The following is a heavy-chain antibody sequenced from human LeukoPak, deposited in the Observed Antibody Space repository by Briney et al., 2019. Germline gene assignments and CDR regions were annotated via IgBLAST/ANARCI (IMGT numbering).Heavy chain of an antibody. D-gene: IGHD1-1*01. CDR2: INTNSGGT. V-gene: IGHV1-2*02. CDR1: GYTFTGHY. J-gene: IGHJ3*02. Sequence: GASVKVSCKASGYTFTGHYMHWVRQAPGQGPEWMGWINTNSGGTNYAQKFQGRVTMTRDTSISTAYMELSGLRSDDTAVYYCARCSTPHWIFDAFDIWGQGTMVTVSS. CDR3: ARCSTPHWIFDAFDI.